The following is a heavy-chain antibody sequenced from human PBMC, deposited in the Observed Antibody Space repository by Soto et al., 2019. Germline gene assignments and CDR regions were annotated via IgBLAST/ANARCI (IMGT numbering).Heavy chain of an antibody. V-gene: IGHV1-18*01. D-gene: IGHD2-2*01. CDR2: ISAYNGVT. J-gene: IGHJ4*02. CDR1: GYTFINYG. CDR3: ARGFRTVPFDY. Sequence: GASVKVSCKASGYTFINYGIGWVRQAPGQGLEWMGWISAYNGVTHYPQKFQDRVIMTIDTYTSTAYMELRSLISDDTAVYHCARGFRTVPFDYWGQGTLVTVSS.